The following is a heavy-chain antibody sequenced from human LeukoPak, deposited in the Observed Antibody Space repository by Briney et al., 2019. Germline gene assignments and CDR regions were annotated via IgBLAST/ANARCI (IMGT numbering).Heavy chain of an antibody. Sequence: SETLSLTCTVSGGSMSSYYWSWIRQPPGKGLEWIGYIYHSGNTNYTPSLKSRVTISVDTSKNQFSLKLSSVTAADTAVYYCARGGDFLSPGGQGPLATVS. D-gene: IGHD3-10*01. CDR1: GGSMSSYY. V-gene: IGHV4-59*01. CDR3: ARGGDFLSP. CDR2: IYHSGNT. J-gene: IGHJ4*02.